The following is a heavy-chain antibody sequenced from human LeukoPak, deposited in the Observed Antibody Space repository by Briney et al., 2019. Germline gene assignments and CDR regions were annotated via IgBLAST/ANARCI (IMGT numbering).Heavy chain of an antibody. J-gene: IGHJ2*01. V-gene: IGHV3-11*01. CDR1: GFTFSDYY. CDR2: ISSSGSTI. Sequence: GGSLRLSCAASGFTFSDYYMSWIRQAPGKGLEWVSYISSSGSTIYYADSVKGRFTISRDNAKNSLYLQMNSLRAEDTAVYYCAREPSYYYGSGRARYFDLWGRGTPVTVSS. D-gene: IGHD3-10*01. CDR3: AREPSYYYGSGRARYFDL.